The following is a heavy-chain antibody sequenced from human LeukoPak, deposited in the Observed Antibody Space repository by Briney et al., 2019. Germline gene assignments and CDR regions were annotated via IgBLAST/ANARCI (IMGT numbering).Heavy chain of an antibody. J-gene: IGHJ5*02. CDR2: ISSSGTNI. D-gene: IGHD3-9*01. Sequence: GGSLRLSCAASGFTFSSYSLNWVRQAPGKGLEWISYISSSGTNIDYADSVKGRFTISRDNGKNSPYLQMNRLRAEDTAVYYCARTAFDWSQVGGNWFDPWGQGTLVTVSP. CDR3: ARTAFDWSQVGGNWFDP. CDR1: GFTFSSYS. V-gene: IGHV3-48*04.